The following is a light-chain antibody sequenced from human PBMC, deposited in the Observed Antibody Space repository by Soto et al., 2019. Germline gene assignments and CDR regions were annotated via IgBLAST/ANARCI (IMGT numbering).Light chain of an antibody. CDR1: QSVSRTY. J-gene: IGKJ1*01. Sequence: EILLTQSPGTLSLCPGERATLSCRASQSVSRTYLAWYQQKPVQAPRLLIYATSSRATGIPDRFSGSGSGTDFTLTISRLEPEDFAVYYCQQYGRSGTFGQGTKVDIK. CDR3: QQYGRSGT. V-gene: IGKV3-20*01. CDR2: ATS.